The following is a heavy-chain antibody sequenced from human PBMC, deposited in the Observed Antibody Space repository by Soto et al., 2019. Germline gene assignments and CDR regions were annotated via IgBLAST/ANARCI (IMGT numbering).Heavy chain of an antibody. V-gene: IGHV6-1*01. CDR2: TYYRSKWYN. J-gene: IGHJ6*03. CDR1: GDSVSSNSAA. D-gene: IGHD6-13*01. CDR3: ARDHGGDSSSWENYYYYYYYMDV. Sequence: SQTLSLTCAISGDSVSSNSAAWNWIRQSPSRGLEWLGRTYYRSKWYNDYAVSVKSRITINPGTSKNQFSLQLNSVTPEDTAVYYCARDHGGDSSSWENYYYYYYYMDVWGKGTTVTVSS.